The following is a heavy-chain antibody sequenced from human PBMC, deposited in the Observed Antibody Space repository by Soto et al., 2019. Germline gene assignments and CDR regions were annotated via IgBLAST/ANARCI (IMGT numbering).Heavy chain of an antibody. CDR2: ISSSSSTI. D-gene: IGHD5-12*01. Sequence: EVQLVESGGGLVQPGGSLRLSCAASGFTFSSYSMNWVRQAPGKGLEWDSYISSSSSTIYYADSVKGRFTISRDNAKNSLYLQMNSLRAEDTAVYYCARDAAGYVADWFDPWGQGTLVTVSS. CDR1: GFTFSSYS. V-gene: IGHV3-48*01. CDR3: ARDAAGYVADWFDP. J-gene: IGHJ5*02.